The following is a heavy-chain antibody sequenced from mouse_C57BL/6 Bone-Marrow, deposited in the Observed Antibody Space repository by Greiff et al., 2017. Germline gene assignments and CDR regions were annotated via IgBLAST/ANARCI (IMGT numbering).Heavy chain of an antibody. V-gene: IGHV1-82*01. CDR2: IYTGDGDT. CDR1: GYAFSSSW. CDR3: AKSILYYYCSFFAV. J-gene: IGHJ1*03. Sequence: QVQLQQSGPELVKPGASLKISCKASGYAFSSSWMNWVRQRPGKGLEWIGRIYTGDGDTNYNGKIKGKGTLTADTSSRTVYMQISSLTSEDSTFYFCAKSILYYYCSFFAVWGTGTAVTVSS. D-gene: IGHD1-1*01.